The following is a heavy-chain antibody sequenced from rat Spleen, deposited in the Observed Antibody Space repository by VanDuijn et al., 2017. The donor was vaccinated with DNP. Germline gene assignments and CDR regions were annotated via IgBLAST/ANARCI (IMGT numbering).Heavy chain of an antibody. CDR1: GFNFNDYW. D-gene: IGHD1-6*01. CDR2: INKDSSTI. V-gene: IGHV4-2*01. Sequence: EVKLVESGGGLVQPGRSLKLSCAASGFNFNDYWMGWVRQAPGKGLEWIGEINKDSSTIDYNPSLKDKFTVSRDNVQNTLYLQMDSLRSEDTATYYCATHMYIRHYYFSTFDYWGQGVVVTVSS. CDR3: ATHMYIRHYYFSTFDY. J-gene: IGHJ2*01.